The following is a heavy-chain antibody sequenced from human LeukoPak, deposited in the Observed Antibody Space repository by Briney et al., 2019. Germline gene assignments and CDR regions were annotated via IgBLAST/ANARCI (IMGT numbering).Heavy chain of an antibody. D-gene: IGHD2-2*01. Sequence: ASVRVSCKASGYTFTSYDINWVRQATGQGVEWMGWMNPNSGNTGYAQKFQGRVTITRNTSISTAYMELSSLRSEDTAVYYCARVPAATHYTYYFDYWGQGTLVTVSS. J-gene: IGHJ4*02. CDR3: ARVPAATHYTYYFDY. CDR1: GYTFTSYD. V-gene: IGHV1-8*03. CDR2: MNPNSGNT.